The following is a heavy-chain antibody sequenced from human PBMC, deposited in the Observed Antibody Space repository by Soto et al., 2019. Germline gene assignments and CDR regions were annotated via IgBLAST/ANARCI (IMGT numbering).Heavy chain of an antibody. CDR3: ATLNSFGSDY. CDR2: ITGDGAIT. CDR1: GFSFSRFW. V-gene: IGHV3-74*01. J-gene: IGHJ4*02. D-gene: IGHD5-18*01. Sequence: PVGSLRLSCVASGFSFSRFWMHWVRRVPGKGLVRVSRITGDGAITTYADSVRGRFTISRDNAKSTVYLQMDSLRAEDTAVYYCATLNSFGSDYWGQGTPVTVSS.